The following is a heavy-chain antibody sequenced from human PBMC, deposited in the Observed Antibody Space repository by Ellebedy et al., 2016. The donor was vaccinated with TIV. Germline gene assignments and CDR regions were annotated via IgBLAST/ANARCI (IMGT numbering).Heavy chain of an antibody. Sequence: GGSLRLSCAASGFTFSSYAMSWVRQAPGKGLEWVSAISGSGGSTYYADSVKGRFTISSDNSKNTRYLQMNSLRAEDTAVYYCAGRAYNWNDGSLFDYWGQGTLVTVSS. CDR1: GFTFSSYA. J-gene: IGHJ4*02. CDR2: ISGSGGST. D-gene: IGHD1-1*01. CDR3: AGRAYNWNDGSLFDY. V-gene: IGHV3-23*01.